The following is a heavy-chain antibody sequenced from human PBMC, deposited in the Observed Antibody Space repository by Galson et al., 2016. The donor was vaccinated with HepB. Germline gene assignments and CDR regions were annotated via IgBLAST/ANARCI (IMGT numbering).Heavy chain of an antibody. V-gene: IGHV4-39*07. CDR1: GGSINSNRYY. CDR3: ARVGGWAILAYFFDY. Sequence: SETLSLTCTVSGGSINSNRYYWGWIRQPPGKGLEWIGSISYSGTTYYNPSLKSRVTISVDKSKNQFSLNLNSVTAADTAVYYCARVGGWAILAYFFDYWSQGTLVTVSS. D-gene: IGHD6-19*01. CDR2: ISYSGTT. J-gene: IGHJ4*02.